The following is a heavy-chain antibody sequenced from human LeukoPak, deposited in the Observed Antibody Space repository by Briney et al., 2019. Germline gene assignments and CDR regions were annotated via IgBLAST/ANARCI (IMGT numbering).Heavy chain of an antibody. CDR3: ARYYYGSGSAYFDY. J-gene: IGHJ4*02. D-gene: IGHD3-10*01. V-gene: IGHV3-7*01. CDR1: GFTFSSYW. CDR2: IKQDGSEK. Sequence: GGSLRLSCAASGFTFSSYWMSWVRQAPGKGLEWVAHIKQDGSEKYYVDSVKGRFTISRDNAKNSLYLQMNSLRAEDTAVYYCARYYYGSGSAYFDYWGQGTLVTVSS.